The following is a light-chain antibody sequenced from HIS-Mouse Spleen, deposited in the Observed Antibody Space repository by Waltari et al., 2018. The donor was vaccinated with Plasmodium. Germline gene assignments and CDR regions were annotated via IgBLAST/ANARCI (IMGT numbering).Light chain of an antibody. CDR1: ALHTKY. V-gene: IGLV3-10*01. CDR2: EDS. Sequence: SYELTQPPSVSVYPGQTARLTCPGDALHTKYAYWYQQKSGQAPVLVIYEDSKRPSGIPERFSGSSSGTMATLTISGAQVEDEADYYCYSTDSSGNHRVFGGGTKLTVL. J-gene: IGLJ3*02. CDR3: YSTDSSGNHRV.